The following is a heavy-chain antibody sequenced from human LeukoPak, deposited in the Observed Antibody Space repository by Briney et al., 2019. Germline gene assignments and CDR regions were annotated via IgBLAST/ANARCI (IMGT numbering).Heavy chain of an antibody. V-gene: IGHV3-7*01. Sequence: GGSLRLSCAASGFTFSSYAMYWVRQAPGKGLEWVANIKQDGSEGYYVDSVKGRFTVSRDNAKSSLYLQLNSLRAEDTAVYYCATRSCSISACRASSYHCMDFWGKGTTVTVSS. D-gene: IGHD2-2*01. CDR2: IKQDGSEG. J-gene: IGHJ6*03. CDR1: GFTFSSYA. CDR3: ATRSCSISACRASSYHCMDF.